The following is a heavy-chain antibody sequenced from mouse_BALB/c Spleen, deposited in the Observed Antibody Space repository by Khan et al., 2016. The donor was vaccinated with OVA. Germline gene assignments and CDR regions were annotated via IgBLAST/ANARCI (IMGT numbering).Heavy chain of an antibody. CDR3: ARDGYRYNDAMDY. D-gene: IGHD2-3*01. V-gene: IGHV3-2*02. Sequence: EVQLQESGPGLVKPSQSLSLTCTVTGYSITSDYAWNWIRQFPGNTLEWMGYISYSGSTNYNPSLKSRISITRDTSKNQFILQLNSVTTEDTATYYCARDGYRYNDAMDYWGQGTSVTVSS. J-gene: IGHJ4*01. CDR1: GYSITSDYA. CDR2: ISYSGST.